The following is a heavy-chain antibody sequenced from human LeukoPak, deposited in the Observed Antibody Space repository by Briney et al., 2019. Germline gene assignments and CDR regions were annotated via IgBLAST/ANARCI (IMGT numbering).Heavy chain of an antibody. V-gene: IGHV4-39*07. D-gene: IGHD6-19*01. J-gene: IGHJ4*02. CDR2: GDYSGGT. CDR1: GDSFTSVTDY. CDR3: ARDRSIAVAGTNSLFDY. Sequence: SETLSLTCTVSGDSFTSVTDYWAWIRQPPGKGLEWIASGDYSGGTYYNPSLESRVAISADMSKNQFSLKLSSVTAADTAVYYCARDRSIAVAGTNSLFDYWGQGTLVTVSS.